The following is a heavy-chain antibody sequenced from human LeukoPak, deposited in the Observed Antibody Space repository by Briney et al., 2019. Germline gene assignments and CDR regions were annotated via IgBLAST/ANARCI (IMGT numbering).Heavy chain of an antibody. CDR3: ARDLVGGGIDC. CDR1: GFTFSSYE. Sequence: PGGSLRLSCAASGFTFSSYEMNWVRQAPGKGLEWVSYISTSGSTIYYADSVRGRFTISRDNAKNSLYLQMNSLRVEDTAVYYCARDLVGGGIDCWGQGTLVTVSS. CDR2: ISTSGSTI. D-gene: IGHD3-10*01. V-gene: IGHV3-48*03. J-gene: IGHJ4*02.